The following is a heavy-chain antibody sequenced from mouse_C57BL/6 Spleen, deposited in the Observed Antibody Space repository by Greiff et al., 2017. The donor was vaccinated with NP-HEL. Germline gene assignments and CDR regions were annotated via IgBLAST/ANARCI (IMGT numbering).Heavy chain of an antibody. D-gene: IGHD2-4*01. V-gene: IGHV3-6*01. CDR2: ISYDGSN. Sequence: EVQLQESGPGLVKPSQSLSLTCSVTGYSITSGYYWNWIRQFPGNKQEWMGYISYDGSNNYNQSLKNRISITRDTSKNQFFLKLNSVTTEDTATYYGARGGEIEDDYDEFAYWGQGTLVTVSA. CDR1: GYSITSGYY. J-gene: IGHJ3*01. CDR3: ARGGEIEDDYDEFAY.